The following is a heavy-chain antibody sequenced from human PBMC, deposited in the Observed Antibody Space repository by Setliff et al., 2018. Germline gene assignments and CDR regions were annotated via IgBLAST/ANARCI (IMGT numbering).Heavy chain of an antibody. Sequence: LRLSCTGSGFTFSNAWMNWVRQAPGKGLEWVGRIKSKPDGGTTEYPAPVRGRFTISRDDSKDTLYLQMNSLQTEDTAVYYCMSTPSGTYSTYYYYYNMDVWGKGTQVTVSS. J-gene: IGHJ6*03. D-gene: IGHD3-10*01. CDR2: IKSKPDGGTT. V-gene: IGHV3-15*01. CDR3: MSTPSGTYSTYYYYYNMDV. CDR1: GFTFSNAW.